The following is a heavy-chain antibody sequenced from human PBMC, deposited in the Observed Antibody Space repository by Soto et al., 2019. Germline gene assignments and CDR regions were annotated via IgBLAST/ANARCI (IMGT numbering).Heavy chain of an antibody. CDR1: GFPFSSYA. CDR2: ISGSGGST. CDR3: AKDRGYSYGRTFFDY. V-gene: IGHV3-23*01. D-gene: IGHD5-18*01. Sequence: SLRLSCAASGFPFSSYAMSWVRQAPGKGLEWVSAISGSGGSTYYADPVKGRFTISRDNSKNTLYLQMNSLRAEDTAVYYCAKDRGYSYGRTFFDYWGQGTLVTVSS. J-gene: IGHJ4*02.